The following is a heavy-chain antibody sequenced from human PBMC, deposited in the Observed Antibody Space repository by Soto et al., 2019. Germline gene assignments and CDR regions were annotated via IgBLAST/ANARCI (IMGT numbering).Heavy chain of an antibody. CDR2: IYYSGST. D-gene: IGHD3-22*01. Sequence: QVQLQESGPGLVKPSQTLSLTCTVSGGSISSGSYYWSWIRQHPGKGLEWIGYIYYSGSTYYNPSLTSRVTISVDTSKNQFSLKLSSVTAADTAVYYCARVIVVVYAFDIWGQGTKVTVSS. V-gene: IGHV4-31*03. CDR3: ARVIVVVYAFDI. CDR1: GGSISSGSYY. J-gene: IGHJ3*02.